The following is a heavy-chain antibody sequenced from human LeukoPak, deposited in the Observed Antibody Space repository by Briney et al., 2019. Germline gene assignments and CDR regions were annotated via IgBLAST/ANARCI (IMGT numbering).Heavy chain of an antibody. CDR3: ARGPAVAGTDY. J-gene: IGHJ4*02. Sequence: PSETLSLTCAVYGGSFSGYYWSWIRQPPGKGLEWIGEINHSGSTNYNPSLKSRVTISVDTSKNQFSLKLSSVTAADTAVYYCARGPAVAGTDYWGQGTLVTVSS. CDR2: INHSGST. D-gene: IGHD6-19*01. CDR1: GGSFSGYY. V-gene: IGHV4-34*01.